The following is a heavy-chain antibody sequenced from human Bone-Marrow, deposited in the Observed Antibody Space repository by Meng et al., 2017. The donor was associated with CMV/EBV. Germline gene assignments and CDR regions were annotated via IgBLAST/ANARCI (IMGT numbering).Heavy chain of an antibody. CDR1: GYRFTNFW. V-gene: IGHV5-51*01. CDR2: IYPGDSDT. CDR3: ASHTGLYGTDV. Sequence: GESLKISCKGSGYRFTNFWIGWVRQMPGKGLEWMGIIYPGDSDTRFSPSFQGQVTISADKSINTAYLQWSSLKASDTAMYYCASHTGLYGTDVWGQGNTVNVAS. J-gene: IGHJ6*02.